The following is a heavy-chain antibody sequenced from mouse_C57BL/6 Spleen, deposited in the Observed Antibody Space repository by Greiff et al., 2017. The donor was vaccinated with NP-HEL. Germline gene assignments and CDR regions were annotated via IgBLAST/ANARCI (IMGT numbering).Heavy chain of an antibody. Sequence: ESGPELVKPGASVKISCKASGYSFTDYNMNWVKQSNGKSLEWIGVINPNYGTTSYNQKFKGKATLTVDQSSSTAYMQLNSLTSEDSAVYYCARFHDGYYDYAMDYWGQGTSVTVSS. CDR2: INPNYGTT. CDR1: GYSFTDYN. J-gene: IGHJ4*01. D-gene: IGHD2-3*01. CDR3: ARFHDGYYDYAMDY. V-gene: IGHV1-39*01.